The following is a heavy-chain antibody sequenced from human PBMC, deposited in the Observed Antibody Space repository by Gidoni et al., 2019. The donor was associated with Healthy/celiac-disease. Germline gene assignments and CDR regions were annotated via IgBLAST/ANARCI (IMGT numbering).Heavy chain of an antibody. CDR1: GGSFSGYY. CDR2: IKHSGST. Sequence: QVQLQQWGAGLLKPSETLSLTCAVYGGSFSGYYWSWIRQPPGKGLEWIGEIKHSGSTNYNPSLKRRVTISVDTSKNQFSLKLSAVTAADTAVYYCARDGYDSSGYYYWGQGTLVTVSS. D-gene: IGHD3-22*01. J-gene: IGHJ4*02. CDR3: ARDGYDSSGYYY. V-gene: IGHV4-34*01.